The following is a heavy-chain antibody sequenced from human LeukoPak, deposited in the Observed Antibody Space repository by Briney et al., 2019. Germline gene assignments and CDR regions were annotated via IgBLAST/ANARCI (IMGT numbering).Heavy chain of an antibody. Sequence: GGSLRLSCAASGFTFSSYVMNWVRQAPGKGLEWISYISSSGSSIYYADSVKGRFTISRDNAKNSLYLQMNSLRAEDTAVYYCARNFLYYHGSVSYSGWDYWGQGTLVTVSS. CDR3: ARNFLYYHGSVSYSGWDY. D-gene: IGHD3-10*01. V-gene: IGHV3-48*03. CDR2: ISSSGSSI. J-gene: IGHJ4*02. CDR1: GFTFSSYV.